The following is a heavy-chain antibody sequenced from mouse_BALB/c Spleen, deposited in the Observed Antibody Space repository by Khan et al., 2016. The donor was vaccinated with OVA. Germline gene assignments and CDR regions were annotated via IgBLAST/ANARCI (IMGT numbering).Heavy chain of an antibody. CDR2: INPSNGDT. V-gene: IGHV1-53*01. D-gene: IGHD2-2*01. Sequence: QVQLKQSGAELVKPGASVRLSCKASGYTFTSYYLYWVKQRPGQGLEWIGDINPSNGDTNFNEKFKSKATLTVDKSSRTAYIHLNSLKSEDSAVYYCTRSGYGSFAYWGQGTLVTVSA. CDR1: GYTFTSYY. J-gene: IGHJ3*01. CDR3: TRSGYGSFAY.